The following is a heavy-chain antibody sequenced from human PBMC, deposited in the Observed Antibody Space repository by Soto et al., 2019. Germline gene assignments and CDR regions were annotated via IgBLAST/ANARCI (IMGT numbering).Heavy chain of an antibody. Sequence: QVQLVQSGTEVKKPGASVKVSCKASGYTFTSHYMHWVRQAPGQGLEWMGIINPSGVSTSYPQKFGRRINMTRDTSTSTLYMERSNLSAEYTALYYCARPGGESAVWCHYGLDVWGQGTAVTFSS. CDR3: ARPGGESAVWCHYGLDV. CDR2: INPSGVST. CDR1: GYTFTSHY. J-gene: IGHJ6*02. D-gene: IGHD2-21*01. V-gene: IGHV1-46*01.